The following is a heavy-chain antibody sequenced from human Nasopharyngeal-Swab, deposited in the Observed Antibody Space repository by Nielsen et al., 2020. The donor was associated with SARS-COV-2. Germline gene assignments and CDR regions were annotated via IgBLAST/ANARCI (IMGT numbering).Heavy chain of an antibody. J-gene: IGHJ6*03. D-gene: IGHD3-10*01. Sequence: RQAPGKGREWIGSIYYSGSTYYNPSLKSRVTISVDTSKNQFSLKLSSVTAADTAVYYCARERGRGGIWNYYYYYMDVWGKGTTVTVSS. CDR2: IYYSGST. CDR3: ARERGRGGIWNYYYYYMDV. V-gene: IGHV4-39*07.